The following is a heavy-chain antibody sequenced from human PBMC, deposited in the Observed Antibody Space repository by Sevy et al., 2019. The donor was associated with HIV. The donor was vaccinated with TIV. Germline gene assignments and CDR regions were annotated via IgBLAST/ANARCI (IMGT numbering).Heavy chain of an antibody. V-gene: IGHV4-59*01. J-gene: IGHJ4*02. D-gene: IGHD2-2*01. Sequence: GSLRLSCTVSGVSISPYYWAWIRQPPGKGLECIGFSGSSNYNPSLKSRVTTSVDTSKNQFSLKLSSVTAADTATYYCARGGPNQHQLDYFDYWGQGTLVTVSS. CDR3: ARGGPNQHQLDYFDY. CDR2: SGSS. CDR1: GVSISPYY.